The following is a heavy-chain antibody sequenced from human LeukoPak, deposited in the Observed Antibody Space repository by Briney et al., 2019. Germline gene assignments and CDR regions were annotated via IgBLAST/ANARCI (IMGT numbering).Heavy chain of an antibody. CDR2: IYYSGST. D-gene: IGHD6-19*01. V-gene: IGHV4-39*01. CDR3: ASLEEQWLVRGVVDY. Sequence: SETLSLTCTVSGGSISSSSYYWGWIRQPPGRGLEWIGSIYYSGSTYYNPSLKSRVTISVDTSKNQFSLKLSSVTAADTAVYYCASLEEQWLVRGVVDYWGQGTLVTVSS. J-gene: IGHJ4*02. CDR1: GGSISSSSYY.